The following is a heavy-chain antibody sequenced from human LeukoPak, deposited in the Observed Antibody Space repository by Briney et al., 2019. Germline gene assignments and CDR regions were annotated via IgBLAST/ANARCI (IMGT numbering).Heavy chain of an antibody. Sequence: GESLKISCKSSGYSFSNYWIGWVRQMPGKGLEWMGIIYPGDSDTRYSPSFQGQVTISADKSIRTAYLQWSSLKASDTAMYYCARPTRYCSGGSCSGTYYFDFWGQGTLVTVSS. CDR3: ARPTRYCSGGSCSGTYYFDF. CDR1: GYSFSNYW. J-gene: IGHJ4*02. CDR2: IYPGDSDT. V-gene: IGHV5-51*01. D-gene: IGHD2-15*01.